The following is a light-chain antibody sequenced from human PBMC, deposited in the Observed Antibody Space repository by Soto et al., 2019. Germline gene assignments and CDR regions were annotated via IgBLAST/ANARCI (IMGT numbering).Light chain of an antibody. CDR1: QSVSST. CDR3: QQYNNWPQLT. J-gene: IGKJ4*01. Sequence: EIVMTQSPATLSVSPGERATLSCRASQSVSSTLAWYQQKPGQAPRLLIYGASTRATGIPARFSGSGSGTEFTLPISSLQSEDFAVYYCQQYNNWPQLTVGGGTKVDTK. CDR2: GAS. V-gene: IGKV3-15*01.